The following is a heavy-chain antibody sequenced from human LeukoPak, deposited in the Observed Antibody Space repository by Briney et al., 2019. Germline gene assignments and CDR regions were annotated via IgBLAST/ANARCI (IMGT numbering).Heavy chain of an antibody. CDR1: GFTFSSYS. CDR3: ARAAYYSSPKLDY. V-gene: IGHV3-48*01. D-gene: IGHD4-11*01. J-gene: IGHJ4*02. CDR2: ISSSSSTI. Sequence: GGSLRLSCAASGFTFSSYSMNWVRQAPGKGLEWVSYISSSSSTIYYADSVKGRFTISRDNAKNSLYLQMNSLRAEDTAVYYCARAAYYSSPKLDYWAQGTLVTVSS.